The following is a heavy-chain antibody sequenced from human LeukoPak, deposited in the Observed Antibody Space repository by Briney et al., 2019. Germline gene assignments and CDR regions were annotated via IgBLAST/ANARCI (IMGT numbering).Heavy chain of an antibody. CDR2: INGDGSYT. V-gene: IGHV3-74*01. J-gene: IGHJ4*02. CDR1: GFTFSSYW. Sequence: GGSLRLSCAASGFTFSSYWMHWVRLGPGNGPVWVSRINGDGSYTNYADSVKGRFTISRDNAKNTLFLQTNSLRAEDTAMYFLVRDGRNWLWGQGTLVSVSS. D-gene: IGHD1-1*01. CDR3: VRDGRNWL.